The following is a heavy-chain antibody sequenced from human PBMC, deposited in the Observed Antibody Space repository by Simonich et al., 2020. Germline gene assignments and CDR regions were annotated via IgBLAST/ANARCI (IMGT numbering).Heavy chain of an antibody. CDR1: GFTFSSYD. D-gene: IGHD2-15*01. V-gene: IGHV3-33*01. CDR2: IWYDGSNK. J-gene: IGHJ4*02. CDR3: ARDRYCSGGSCYYFDY. Sequence: QVQLVESGGGVVQPGRSLRLSCAASGFTFSSYDMHWVRQAPGNGLKCESVIWYDGSNKYYADSVKGRFTISRENSKNTLYLQMNSLRAEDTAVYYCARDRYCSGGSCYYFDYWGQGTLVTVSS.